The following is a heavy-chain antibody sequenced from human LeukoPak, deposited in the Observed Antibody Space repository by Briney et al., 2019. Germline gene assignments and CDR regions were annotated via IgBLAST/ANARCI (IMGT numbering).Heavy chain of an antibody. CDR2: IYYSGST. D-gene: IGHD3-10*01. J-gene: IGHJ6*02. V-gene: IGHV4-59*08. CDR1: GRSISSYY. Sequence: PSETLSLTCTVSGRSISSYYWSWIRQPPGKGLEWIGYIYYSGSTNYNPSLKSRVTISVDTSKNQFSLKLSSVTAADTAVYYCARRSMVRGLDVWGQGTTVTVSS. CDR3: ARRSMVRGLDV.